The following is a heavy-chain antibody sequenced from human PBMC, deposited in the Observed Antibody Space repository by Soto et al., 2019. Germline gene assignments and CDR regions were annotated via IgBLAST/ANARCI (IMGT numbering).Heavy chain of an antibody. CDR1: GGSFSGYY. V-gene: IGHV4-34*01. Sequence: PSETLSLTCAVYGGSFSGYYLSWIRQPPGKGLEWIGEINHSGSTNYNPSLKSRVTISVDTSKNQFSLKLSSVTAADTAVYYFARGQYSSSWGGAVNYFDYWGQGTLVTVPS. CDR2: INHSGST. J-gene: IGHJ4*02. D-gene: IGHD6-13*01. CDR3: ARGQYSSSWGGAVNYFDY.